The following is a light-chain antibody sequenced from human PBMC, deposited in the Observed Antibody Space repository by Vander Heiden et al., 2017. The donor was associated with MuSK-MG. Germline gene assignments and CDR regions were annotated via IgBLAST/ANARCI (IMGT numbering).Light chain of an antibody. CDR1: QSISSY. CDR2: AAS. J-gene: IGKJ4*01. CDR3: QLSDSTPRT. V-gene: IGKV1-39*01. Sequence: DIQMTQPPSSRAASVGDRVTITCRASQSISSYLNWYQQKPGKAPKLLIYAASSLQSRVPSRFSGRGPRTHFTLSILILQPEDFAPYYCQLSDSTPRTFGGGTKVEIK.